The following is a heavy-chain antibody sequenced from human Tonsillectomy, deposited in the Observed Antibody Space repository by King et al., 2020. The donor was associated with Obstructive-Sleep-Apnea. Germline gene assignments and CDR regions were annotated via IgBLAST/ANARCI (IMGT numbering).Heavy chain of an antibody. CDR1: GCTFSSYC. V-gene: IGHV3-7*03. CDR2: IKQDGSEK. Sequence: VQLVESGVGLVQPGGSLRLSCAASGCTFSSYCMSWVRQAPGKGLEWVANIKQDGSEKYYVGSVKGRFTISRDNAKNSLYLQMNSLRAEDTAVYYCARGIREAAASLGYWGQGTLVTVSS. D-gene: IGHD6-13*01. J-gene: IGHJ4*02. CDR3: ARGIREAAASLGY.